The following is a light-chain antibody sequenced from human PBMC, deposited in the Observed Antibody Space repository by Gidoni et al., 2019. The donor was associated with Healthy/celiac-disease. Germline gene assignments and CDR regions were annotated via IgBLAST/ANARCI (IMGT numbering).Light chain of an antibody. Sequence: ELVMTQSPPTLSVSPGERATLSCRASQSVSSNLAWYQQKPGQAPRLLIYGASTRATGIPARFSGSGSGTEFTLTISRLQSEDFAVYYCQQYSNWPTGTFGQGTKVEIK. V-gene: IGKV3-15*01. CDR3: QQYSNWPTGT. CDR2: GAS. J-gene: IGKJ1*01. CDR1: QSVSSN.